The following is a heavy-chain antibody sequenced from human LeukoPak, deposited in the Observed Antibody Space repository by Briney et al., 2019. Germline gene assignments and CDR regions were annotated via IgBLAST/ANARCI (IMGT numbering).Heavy chain of an antibody. J-gene: IGHJ4*02. D-gene: IGHD3-10*01. CDR3: ARDLITMVRGVAPSDY. CDR2: INPNSGGT. V-gene: IGHV1-2*06. Sequence: ASAKVSCKAYGYTFTGYYMHWVRQAPGHGLESMGRINPNSGGTNYAQKFQGRVTMTRDTSISTAYMELSRLRSDDTAVYYCARDLITMVRGVAPSDYWGQGTLVTVSS. CDR1: GYTFTGYY.